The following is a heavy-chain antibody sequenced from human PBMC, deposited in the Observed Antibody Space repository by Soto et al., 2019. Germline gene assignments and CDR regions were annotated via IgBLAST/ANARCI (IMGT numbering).Heavy chain of an antibody. J-gene: IGHJ4*02. CDR2: IYWDDDK. V-gene: IGHV2-5*02. CDR3: APYGSGVFDY. CDR1: GFSLSSSGVG. D-gene: IGHD3-10*01. Sequence: QITLKESGPTLVKPTQTLTLTCTFSGFSLSSSGVGVGWIRQPPGKALEWLALIYWDDDKRYSPSLKSRLTITKDTSKTQVVLTMTTMDPVDTATYCCAPYGSGVFDYWGQGTLVTVSS.